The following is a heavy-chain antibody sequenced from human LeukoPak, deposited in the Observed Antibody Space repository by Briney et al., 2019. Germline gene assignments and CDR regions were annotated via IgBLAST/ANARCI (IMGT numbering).Heavy chain of an antibody. D-gene: IGHD3-22*01. J-gene: IGHJ3*02. CDR1: ELTFSNYW. CDR2: IKTDGSAT. CDR3: ARDPHNYDNGRYQDALDM. V-gene: IGHV3-74*01. Sequence: PGGSLRLSCAASELTFSNYWMHWVRQVPGKGLVWVSRIKTDGSATSYADSVRGRFTISRDNAKNTLYLQMNSLRVEDTAVYFCARDPHNYDNGRYQDALDMWGQGTMVTVSS.